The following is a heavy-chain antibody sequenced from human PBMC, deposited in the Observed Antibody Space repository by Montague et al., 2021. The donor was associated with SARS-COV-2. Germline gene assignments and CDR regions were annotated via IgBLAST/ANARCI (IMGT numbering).Heavy chain of an antibody. D-gene: IGHD2-2*01. Sequence: SETLSLTCAVYGGSFSGHYWSWIRQPPGKGLEWIGEINNSGSTNYNPSLKSRVTISVETSKNQFSLKLHSVTAADTAVYYCARGRIEVSMVVVVLTGASYYMDVWGEGTTVTVSS. J-gene: IGHJ6*03. CDR3: ARGRIEVSMVVVVLTGASYYMDV. V-gene: IGHV4-34*01. CDR2: INNSGST. CDR1: GGSFSGHY.